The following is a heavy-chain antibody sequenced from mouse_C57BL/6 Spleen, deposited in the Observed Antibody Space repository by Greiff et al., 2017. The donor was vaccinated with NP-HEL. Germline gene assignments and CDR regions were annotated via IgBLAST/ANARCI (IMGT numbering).Heavy chain of an antibody. D-gene: IGHD1-1*01. CDR1: GYSFTDYN. J-gene: IGHJ4*01. CDR2: INPNYGTT. Sequence: VQLKQSGPELVKPGASVKISCKASGYSFTDYNMNWVKQSNGKSLEWIGVINPNYGTTSYNQKFKGKATLTVDQSSSTAYMQLNSLTSEDSAVYYCANSYYYGSSYAMDYWGQGTSVTVSS. CDR3: ANSYYYGSSYAMDY. V-gene: IGHV1-39*01.